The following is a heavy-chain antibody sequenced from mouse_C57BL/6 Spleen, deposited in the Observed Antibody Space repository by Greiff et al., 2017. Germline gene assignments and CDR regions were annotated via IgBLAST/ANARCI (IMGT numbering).Heavy chain of an antibody. CDR2: ISYSGST. D-gene: IGHD2-3*01. CDR3: ARYYDGYFGYFDY. Sequence: VQLQQSGPGLAKPSQTLSLTCSVTGYSITSDYWNWIRKFPGNKLEYMGYISYSGSTYYNPSLNSRISITRATSKNQYYLQLNSVTTQDTATYYSARYYDGYFGYFDYWGQGTTLTVS. CDR1: GYSITSDY. J-gene: IGHJ2*01. V-gene: IGHV3-8*01.